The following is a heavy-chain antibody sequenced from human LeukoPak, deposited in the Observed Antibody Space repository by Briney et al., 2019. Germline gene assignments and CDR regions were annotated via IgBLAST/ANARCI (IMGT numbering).Heavy chain of an antibody. D-gene: IGHD2-2*01. CDR3: SLGYCSSTRCYSDDAFDI. Sequence: ASVKVSCKASGYTFTGYYMHWVRQAPGQGLEWMGWINPNSGGINYAQKFQGRVTMTRDTSISTAYMELSRLRSDDTAVYYCSLGYCSSTRCYSDDAFDIWGQGTMVTVSS. CDR1: GYTFTGYY. J-gene: IGHJ3*02. V-gene: IGHV1-2*02. CDR2: INPNSGGI.